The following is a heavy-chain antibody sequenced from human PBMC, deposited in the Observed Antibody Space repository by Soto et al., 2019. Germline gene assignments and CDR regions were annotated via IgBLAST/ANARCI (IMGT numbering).Heavy chain of an antibody. V-gene: IGHV3-30*18. CDR3: AKGQMPHYYDSSGYPLTEYFQH. CDR2: ISYDGSNK. Sequence: QVQLVESGGGVVQPGRSLRLSCAASGFTFSSYGMHWVRQAPGKGLEWVAVISYDGSNKYYADSVKGRFTISRDNSKNTLYLQMNSLRAEDTAVYYCAKGQMPHYYDSSGYPLTEYFQHWGQGTLVTVSS. J-gene: IGHJ1*01. D-gene: IGHD3-22*01. CDR1: GFTFSSYG.